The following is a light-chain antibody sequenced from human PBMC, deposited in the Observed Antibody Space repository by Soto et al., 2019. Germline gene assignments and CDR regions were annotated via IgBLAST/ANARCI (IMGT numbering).Light chain of an antibody. CDR3: QKYNSAPPT. Sequence: DIPMTQSPSSLSASAGDRVTITCRANQGISNYLAWYQQKPGKVPKVLIYDASTLQSGVPSRFSGSGSGTDFTLTISSLQPEDVATYYCQKYNSAPPTFGQGTKVEIK. CDR1: QGISNY. J-gene: IGKJ1*01. V-gene: IGKV1-27*01. CDR2: DAS.